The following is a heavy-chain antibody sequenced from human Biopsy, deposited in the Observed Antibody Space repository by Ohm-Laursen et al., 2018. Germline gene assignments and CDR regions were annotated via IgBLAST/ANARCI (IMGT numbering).Heavy chain of an antibody. V-gene: IGHV4-59*12. CDR3: ASAGYNPDWNFDL. J-gene: IGHJ2*01. D-gene: IGHD5-24*01. CDR1: GGPIDSYY. CDR2: IYFTGRT. Sequence: TLSLTCTVSGGPIDSYYWSWIRQPPGKALEWIVYIYFTGRTSYNPSLKSRVTMSVNTSKKKFSLRLSSVTAADTAVYYCASAGYNPDWNFDLWGRGTRVTVSS.